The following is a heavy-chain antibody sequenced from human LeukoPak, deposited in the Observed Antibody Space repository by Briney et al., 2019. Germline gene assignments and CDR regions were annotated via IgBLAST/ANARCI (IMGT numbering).Heavy chain of an antibody. V-gene: IGHV1-2*02. CDR2: INPKNGGS. D-gene: IGHD3-22*01. Sequence: ASVKVSCKASGYTFTGYYMHWVRQAPGQGLEWVGWINPKNGGSNYAQKFQGRVTMTRDRSISTAYMELSRLTSDDTAVYYCARAGVWDYSDSSGYHNAAFDIWGQGTMVTVSS. CDR3: ARAGVWDYSDSSGYHNAAFDI. J-gene: IGHJ3*02. CDR1: GYTFTGYY.